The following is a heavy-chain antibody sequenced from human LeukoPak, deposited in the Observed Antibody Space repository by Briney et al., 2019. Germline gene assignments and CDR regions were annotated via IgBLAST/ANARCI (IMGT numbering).Heavy chain of an antibody. CDR3: ARVISCTHDVCSYYFDF. Sequence: KPGGSLRLSCAASGFTFSSYSMNWVRQAPGEGLEWVSSIDYSDSYIFYADSVKGRFTISRDNARNSLYLQMNSLRAEDTAVYYCARVISCTHDVCSYYFDFWGQGTLVTVSS. V-gene: IGHV3-21*01. CDR1: GFTFSSYS. J-gene: IGHJ4*02. D-gene: IGHD2-8*01. CDR2: IDYSDSYI.